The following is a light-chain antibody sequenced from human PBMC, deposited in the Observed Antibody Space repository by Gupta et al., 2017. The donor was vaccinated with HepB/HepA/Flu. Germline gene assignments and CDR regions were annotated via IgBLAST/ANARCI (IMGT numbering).Light chain of an antibody. Sequence: QSALTQPASVSGSLGQALTISCTGTNRDVGGHNYVSWYQHHPGQAPNLMIYDVNDRHSGRSNRFSCSKSGNTAALTISGLQAEDEADYYCSSYTDSNTSSYIFGTGTKGSVL. J-gene: IGLJ1*01. CDR3: SSYTDSNTSSYI. V-gene: IGLV2-14*03. CDR2: DVN. CDR1: NRDVGGHNY.